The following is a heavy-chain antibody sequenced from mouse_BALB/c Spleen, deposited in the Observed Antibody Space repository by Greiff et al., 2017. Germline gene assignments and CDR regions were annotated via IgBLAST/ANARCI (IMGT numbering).Heavy chain of an antibody. CDR3: ARYDYDDYFDY. D-gene: IGHD2-4*01. CDR1: GYTFTSYV. V-gene: IGHV1-14*01. CDR2: INPYNDGT. J-gene: IGHJ2*01. Sequence: EVKLMESGPELVKPGASVKMSCKASGYTFTSYVMHWVKQKPGQGLEWIGYINPYNDGTKYNEKFKGKATLTSDKSSSTAYMELSSLTSEDSAVYYCARYDYDDYFDYWGQGTTLTVSS.